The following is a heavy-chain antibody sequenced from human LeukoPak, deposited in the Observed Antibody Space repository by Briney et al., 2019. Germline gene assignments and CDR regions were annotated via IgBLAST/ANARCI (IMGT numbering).Heavy chain of an antibody. V-gene: IGHV3-30*18. CDR2: ISYDGGNK. CDR3: AKDRAWYYYYGMDV. J-gene: IGHJ6*02. Sequence: GGSLRLSCAASGFTFSSYGMHWVRQAPGKGLEWVEVISYDGGNKYYADSVKGRFTISRDNSKNTLYLQMNSLRAEDTAVYYCAKDRAWYYYYGMDVWGQGTTVTVSS. D-gene: IGHD3-10*01. CDR1: GFTFSSYG.